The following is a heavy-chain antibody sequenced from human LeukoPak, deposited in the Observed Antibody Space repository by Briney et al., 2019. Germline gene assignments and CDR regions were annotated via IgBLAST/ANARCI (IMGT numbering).Heavy chain of an antibody. CDR3: ARARRAMIVVVISYYYYMDV. V-gene: IGHV1-8*01. CDR1: GYTFTSYD. J-gene: IGHJ6*03. CDR2: MNPNGGNT. Sequence: ASVKVSCKASGYTFTSYDINWVRQATGQGLEWMGWMNPNGGNTGYAQKFQGRVTMTRNTSISTAYMELSSLRSEDTAVYYCARARRAMIVVVISYYYYMDVWGKGTTVTISS. D-gene: IGHD3-22*01.